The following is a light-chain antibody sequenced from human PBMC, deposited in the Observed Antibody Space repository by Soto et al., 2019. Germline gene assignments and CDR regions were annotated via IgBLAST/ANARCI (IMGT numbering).Light chain of an antibody. Sequence: QSALTQPRSVSGSLGQSVTISCTGTSSDVGAYDFVSWYQQNPGKAPRLMIYEVSKRPSGVPDRFSGSKSGNTASLTVSGLQAEDEADYYCSSYAGSNNLVFGGGTKLTVL. V-gene: IGLV2-8*01. CDR1: SSDVGAYDF. CDR3: SSYAGSNNLV. J-gene: IGLJ2*01. CDR2: EVS.